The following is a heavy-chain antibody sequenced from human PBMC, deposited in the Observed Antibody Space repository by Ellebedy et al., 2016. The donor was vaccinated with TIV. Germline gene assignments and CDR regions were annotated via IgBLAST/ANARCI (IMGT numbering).Heavy chain of an antibody. CDR2: IYAGGTT. V-gene: IGHV3-53*01. CDR1: GFSVTNNY. D-gene: IGHD3-9*01. J-gene: IGHJ4*02. Sequence: GESLKISCAASGFSVTNNYMSWVRQAPGQGLEWVSLIYAGGTTNYADSVKGRFTISRDTSNNPVHLEMKSLRAEDTAIYYCARVDILRWYYLDSWGQGTLVTVSS. CDR3: ARVDILRWYYLDS.